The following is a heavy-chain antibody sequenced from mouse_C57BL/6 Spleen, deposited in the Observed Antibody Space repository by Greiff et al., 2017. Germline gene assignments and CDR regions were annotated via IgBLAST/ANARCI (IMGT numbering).Heavy chain of an antibody. V-gene: IGHV5-16*01. CDR2: INYDGSST. CDR1: GFTFSDYY. Sequence: EVMLVESEGGLVQPGRSMKLSCTASGFTFSDYYMAWVRQVPEKGLEWVANINYDGSSTYYLDSLKSRFIISRDNAKNILYLQMSSLKSEDTATYYCARGLYYFDDWGQGTTLTVSS. CDR3: ARGLYYFDD. J-gene: IGHJ2*01.